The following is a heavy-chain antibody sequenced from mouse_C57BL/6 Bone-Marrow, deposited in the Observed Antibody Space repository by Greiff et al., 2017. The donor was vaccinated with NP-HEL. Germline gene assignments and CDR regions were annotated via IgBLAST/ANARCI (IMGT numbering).Heavy chain of an antibody. D-gene: IGHD4-1*01. CDR2: IDPADGDT. CDR3: TLTGADY. CDR1: GFNIKDDY. Sequence: EVQLQQSGAELVRPGASVKLSCTASGFNIKDDYMHWVKQRPEQGLEWIGWIDPADGDTEYASKFQGKATITADTSSNTAYLQLSSLTSEDTAVYYCTLTGADYGGQGTTLTVSS. V-gene: IGHV14-4*01. J-gene: IGHJ2*01.